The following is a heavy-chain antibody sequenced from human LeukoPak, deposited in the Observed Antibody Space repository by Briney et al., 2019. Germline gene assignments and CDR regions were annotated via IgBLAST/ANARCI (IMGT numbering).Heavy chain of an antibody. V-gene: IGHV3-7*01. J-gene: IGHJ6*03. Sequence: GGSLRLSCAASGFTFSTYWMTWVRQAPGRGLEWVANIRHDGSEKYYLDSLKGPFTISRDNAKNSLFLQMDSLRAEGTAVYYCARVRGNTYEQYYYYMDVWGRGTPVTVSS. D-gene: IGHD5-18*01. CDR3: ARVRGNTYEQYYYYMDV. CDR1: GFTFSTYW. CDR2: IRHDGSEK.